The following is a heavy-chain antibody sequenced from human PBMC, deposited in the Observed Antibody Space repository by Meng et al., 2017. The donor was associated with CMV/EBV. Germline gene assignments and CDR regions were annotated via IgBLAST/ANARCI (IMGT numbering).Heavy chain of an antibody. CDR1: GGSISSSSYY. D-gene: IGHD6-6*01. CDR3: ARVVAARPSPFDY. CDR2: IYYSGST. Sequence: GSLRLSCTVPGGSISSSSYYWGWIRQPPGKGLEWIGSIYYSGSTYYNPSLKSRVTISVDTSKNQFSPKLSSVTAADTAVYYCARVVAARPSPFDYWGQGTLVTVSS. J-gene: IGHJ4*02. V-gene: IGHV4-39*01.